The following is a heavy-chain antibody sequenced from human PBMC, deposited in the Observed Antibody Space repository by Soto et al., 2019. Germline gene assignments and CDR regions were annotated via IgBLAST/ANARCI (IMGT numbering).Heavy chain of an antibody. D-gene: IGHD3-9*01. CDR2: ISGDGTTI. J-gene: IGHJ4*02. V-gene: IGHV3-74*01. Sequence: EVQLVESGGDSVQPGGSLRLSCAASGFPFSSYWMHWVRHTPGKGLEWVSRISGDGTTIYYADSGTGRFTVSTDNAKNTLSLQMSGLGAEDTAVYYCAREYYGILTDYYNDHWGQGTLGSVSS. CDR1: GFPFSSYW. CDR3: AREYYGILTDYYNDH.